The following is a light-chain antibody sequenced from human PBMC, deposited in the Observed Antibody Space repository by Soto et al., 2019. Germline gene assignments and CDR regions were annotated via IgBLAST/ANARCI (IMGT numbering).Light chain of an antibody. CDR2: QTS. Sequence: EIVLTQSPATLSSFPGDRVTLSCRASQYINTRLAWYQHRPGQAPRLLIYQTSIRAAGIPARFSGSGSGTDFTLTISRLEPEDFAVYYCQQYGSSLRTFGQGTKVDI. CDR3: QQYGSSLRT. CDR1: QYINTR. V-gene: IGKV3-20*01. J-gene: IGKJ1*01.